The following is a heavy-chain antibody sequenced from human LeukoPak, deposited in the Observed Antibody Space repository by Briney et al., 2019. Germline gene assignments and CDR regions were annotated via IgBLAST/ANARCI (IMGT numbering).Heavy chain of an antibody. Sequence: SQTLSLTCTVSGGSISSGSYYWSWIRQPAGKGLEWIGRIYTSGSTNYNPSLKSRVTISVDTSKNQFSLKLSSVTAADTAVYYCARVTGGGNRDYRGQGTLVTVSS. D-gene: IGHD3-16*02. J-gene: IGHJ4*02. CDR2: IYTSGST. V-gene: IGHV4-61*02. CDR3: ARVTGGGNRDY. CDR1: GGSISSGSYY.